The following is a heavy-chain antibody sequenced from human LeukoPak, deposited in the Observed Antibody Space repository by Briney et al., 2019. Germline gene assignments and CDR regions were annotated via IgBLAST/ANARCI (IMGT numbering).Heavy chain of an antibody. CDR2: IYHSGST. CDR1: GYSISSGYY. D-gene: IGHD3-3*01. V-gene: IGHV4-38-2*01. CDR3: ARRNGYDFWSGYPHLGY. Sequence: SETLSLTCAVSGYSISSGYYWGWIRQPPGKGLEWIGSIYHSGSTYYNPSLKSRVTISVDTSKNQFSLKLSSVTAADTAVYYCARRNGYDFWSGYPHLGYWGQGTLVTVSS. J-gene: IGHJ4*02.